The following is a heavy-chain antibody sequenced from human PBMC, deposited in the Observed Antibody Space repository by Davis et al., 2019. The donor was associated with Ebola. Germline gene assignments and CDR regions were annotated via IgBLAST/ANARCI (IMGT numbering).Heavy chain of an antibody. D-gene: IGHD3-22*01. CDR3: ARDHDSSGYYYRYYFDY. J-gene: IGHJ4*02. V-gene: IGHV3-33*01. CDR1: GFTFSSYG. CDR2: IWHDGSNK. Sequence: GGSLRLSCAASGFTFSSYGMHWVRQAPGKGLEWVAIIWHDGSNKYYADSVKGRFTISRDNAKNSLYLQMNSLRAEDTAVYYCARDHDSSGYYYRYYFDYWGQGTLVTVSS.